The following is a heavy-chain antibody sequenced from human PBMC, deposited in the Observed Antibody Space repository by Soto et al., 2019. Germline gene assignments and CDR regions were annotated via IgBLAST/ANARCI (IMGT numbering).Heavy chain of an antibody. CDR3: ARGLIGYYFDY. J-gene: IGHJ4*02. CDR2: INHSGST. Sequence: QVQLQQWGAGLLKPSETLSLTCAVYGGSFSGYYWSWIRQPPGKGLEWIGEINHSGSTNYNPSLKSRVTISVDTSKNQCSLKLSSVTAADTAVYYCARGLIGYYFDYWGQGTLVTVSS. D-gene: IGHD2-8*01. V-gene: IGHV4-34*01. CDR1: GGSFSGYY.